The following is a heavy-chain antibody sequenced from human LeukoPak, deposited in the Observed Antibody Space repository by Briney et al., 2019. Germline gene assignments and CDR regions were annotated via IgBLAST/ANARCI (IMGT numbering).Heavy chain of an antibody. CDR2: IY. Sequence: SETLSLTCTVSGGSISSRYWSWIRQSPGKGLEWIGNIYNYNPSLESRVTISVDTSKNQFSLELSSVTAADTAVYYCARGYSESSGYSHFDYWGQGTLVTVSS. D-gene: IGHD3-22*01. V-gene: IGHV4-59*11. CDR3: ARGYSESSGYSHFDY. CDR1: GGSISSRY. J-gene: IGHJ4*02.